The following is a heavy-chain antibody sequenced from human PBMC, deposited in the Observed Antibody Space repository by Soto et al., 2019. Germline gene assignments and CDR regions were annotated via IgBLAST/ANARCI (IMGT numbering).Heavy chain of an antibody. CDR3: AKDSDSSGFDVGDS. Sequence: EVQLVESGGGLVQPGRSLSLSCAASGFTFYDYAMHWVRQVPGKGLEWVSGISWNSGNIGYADSVKGRFTISRDNARNALYLQMDSLRAEDTALYYCAKDSDSSGFDVGDSWGQGTLVIVSS. CDR1: GFTFYDYA. CDR2: ISWNSGNI. D-gene: IGHD5-12*01. V-gene: IGHV3-9*01. J-gene: IGHJ4*02.